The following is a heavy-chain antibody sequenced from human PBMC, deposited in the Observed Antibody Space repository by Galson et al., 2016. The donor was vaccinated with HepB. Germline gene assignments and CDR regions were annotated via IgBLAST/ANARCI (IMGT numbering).Heavy chain of an antibody. Sequence: SETLSLTCTISGGSISSKCWNWIRQPPGKGLEWIGYICYGGTTNYNPSLKSRVTLSLDTSKKQLSLNLTSVSATATAVYYCGGGREVIDYWGQGTVVIVPS. J-gene: IGHJ4*02. CDR3: GGGREVIDY. CDR2: ICYGGTT. D-gene: IGHD3-16*01. CDR1: GGSISSKC. V-gene: IGHV4-59*08.